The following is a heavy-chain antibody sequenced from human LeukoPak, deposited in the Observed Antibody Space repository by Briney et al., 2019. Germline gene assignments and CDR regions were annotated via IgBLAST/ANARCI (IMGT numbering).Heavy chain of an antibody. Sequence: GGSLRLSCAASGFSFSIYGMHWVRQAPGKGLEWVAFIRYDGSNKYYADSVKGRFTISRDNSKNTLYLQMNSLRAEDTAVYYCAKDYDYVWGSYRYLPDWFDPWGQGTLVTVSS. CDR2: IRYDGSNK. CDR1: GFSFSIYG. CDR3: AKDYDYVWGSYRYLPDWFDP. D-gene: IGHD3-16*02. V-gene: IGHV3-30*02. J-gene: IGHJ5*02.